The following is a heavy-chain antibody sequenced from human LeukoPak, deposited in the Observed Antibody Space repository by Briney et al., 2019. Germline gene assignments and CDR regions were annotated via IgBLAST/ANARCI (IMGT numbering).Heavy chain of an antibody. CDR2: INPRGST. V-gene: IGHV4-34*01. J-gene: IGHJ4*02. CDR3: ARRRLGYYFDY. CDR1: GGSFSGFY. D-gene: IGHD5-24*01. Sequence: SETLSLTCGVYGGSFSGFYWSWIRQPPGKGLEWIGEINPRGSTNYNPSLKSRVTLSADTSKNQFSLTLNSVTAADTAVYYCARRRLGYYFDYWGQGTLVTVSS.